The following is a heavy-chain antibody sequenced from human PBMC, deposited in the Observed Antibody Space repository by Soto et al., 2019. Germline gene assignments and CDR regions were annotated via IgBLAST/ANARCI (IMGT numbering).Heavy chain of an antibody. CDR1: GYSFTSYW. J-gene: IGHJ6*02. CDR2: IYPGDSDT. D-gene: IGHD3-22*01. Sequence: GESLKISCKGSGYSFTSYWIGWVRQMPGKGLEWMGIIYPGDSDTRYSPSFQGQVTISADKSISTAYLQWSSLKASDTAMYYCARRDSPYYYDSSGYYNYGMDVWGQGTTVTVSS. CDR3: ARRDSPYYYDSSGYYNYGMDV. V-gene: IGHV5-51*01.